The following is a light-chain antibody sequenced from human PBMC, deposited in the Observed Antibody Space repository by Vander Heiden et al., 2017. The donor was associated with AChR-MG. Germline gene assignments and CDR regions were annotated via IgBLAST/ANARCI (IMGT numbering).Light chain of an antibody. CDR2: RSN. CDR3: AAWNDRLSGWV. Sequence: QSVLTQPPSASGTPGQRVTISCSGSSSDIGSNYVYWYQQLPGTAPKVLIYRSNQRPSGVPDRISGSKSGTSASLAISGLRSEDEADYYCAAWNDRLSGWVFGGGTKLTVL. V-gene: IGLV1-47*01. J-gene: IGLJ3*02. CDR1: SSDIGSNY.